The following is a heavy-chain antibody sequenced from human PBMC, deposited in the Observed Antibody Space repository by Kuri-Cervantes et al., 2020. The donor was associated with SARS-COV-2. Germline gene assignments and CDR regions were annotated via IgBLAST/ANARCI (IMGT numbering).Heavy chain of an antibody. CDR3: AREGYSSGQDFDS. V-gene: IGHV3-23*01. D-gene: IGHD6-19*01. J-gene: IGHJ4*02. CDR1: GFIFSNYA. CDR2: ISHSGSTI. Sequence: GGSLRLSCAASGFIFSNYAMSWVRQAPGKGLEWVSTISHSGSTIHYADSVRGRFTISRDSSKNTLFLRMYSLRGDDTAIYYCAREGYSSGQDFDSWGQGAQVTVSS.